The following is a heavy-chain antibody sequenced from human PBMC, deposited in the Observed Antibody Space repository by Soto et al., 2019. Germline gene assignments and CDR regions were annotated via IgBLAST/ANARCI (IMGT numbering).Heavy chain of an antibody. V-gene: IGHV1-69*13. D-gene: IGHD2-2*01. J-gene: IGHJ6*03. CDR2: IIPIFGTA. CDR3: AGLNDQLLVAPYYDFCMDA. Sequence: SVKVSCKASGGTFSSYAISWVRQAPGQGLEWMRGIIPIFGTANYAQKFQGRVTITADESTSTAYMELSSLRSEDTAVYYCAGLNDQLLVAPYYDFCMDAWGEAPTITVSS. CDR1: GGTFSSYA.